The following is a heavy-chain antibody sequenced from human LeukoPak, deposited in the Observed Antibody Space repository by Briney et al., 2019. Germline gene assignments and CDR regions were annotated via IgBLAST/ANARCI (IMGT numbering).Heavy chain of an antibody. J-gene: IGHJ4*02. CDR3: ARVSGGRTEYFDS. Sequence: GGSLRLSCAASGFTFNSYAMNWVRQAPGVGLQWISYITGSSRIIYYADSVKGRFTISRDNAKTSLYLQMNSLRAEDTAVYYCARVSGGRTEYFDSWGQGTLVTVS. D-gene: IGHD1/OR15-1a*01. CDR2: ITGSSRII. CDR1: GFTFNSYA. V-gene: IGHV3-48*04.